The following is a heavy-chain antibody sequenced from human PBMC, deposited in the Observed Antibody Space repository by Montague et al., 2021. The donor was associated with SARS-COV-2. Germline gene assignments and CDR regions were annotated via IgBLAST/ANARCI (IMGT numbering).Heavy chain of an antibody. CDR3: ATGTRMYGMDF. D-gene: IGHD3-10*01. CDR2: IFYKGNT. Sequence: SETLSLTCTVSGGSLNKHYWSWTRRAPGTELDWLGNIFYKGNTNXNVFLLCRVTISIVTSNNQFSLNLRSVTAADTGLYYCATGTRMYGMDFWGQGTTVTVSS. J-gene: IGHJ6*02. V-gene: IGHV4-59*11. CDR1: GGSLNKHY.